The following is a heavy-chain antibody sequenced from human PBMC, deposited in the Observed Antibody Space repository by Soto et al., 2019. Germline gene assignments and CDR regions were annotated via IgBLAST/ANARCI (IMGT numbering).Heavy chain of an antibody. CDR3: AREDYSSSSSFYYGMDV. J-gene: IGHJ6*02. Sequence: SETLSLTCTVSGGSISSGCYYWSWIRQHPGKGLEWIGYIYYSGSTYYNPSLKSRVTISVDTSKNQFSLKLSSVTAADTAVYYCAREDYSSSSSFYYGMDVWGRGTTVTVCS. CDR2: IYYSGST. V-gene: IGHV4-31*03. CDR1: GGSISSGCYY. D-gene: IGHD6-6*01.